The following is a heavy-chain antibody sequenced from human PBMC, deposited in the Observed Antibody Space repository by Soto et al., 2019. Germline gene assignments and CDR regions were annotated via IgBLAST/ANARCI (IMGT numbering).Heavy chain of an antibody. CDR3: ARVAYYDDSSGYFY. CDR2: ISSSGSTI. Sequence: GGSLRLSCAASGFTFSSYNMNWVRQAPGKGLEWVSYISSSGSTIYYADSVKGRFTISRDNAKNSLYLQMNSLRAEDTAVYYCARVAYYDDSSGYFYWGQGALVTVSS. D-gene: IGHD3-22*01. J-gene: IGHJ4*02. V-gene: IGHV3-48*01. CDR1: GFTFSSYN.